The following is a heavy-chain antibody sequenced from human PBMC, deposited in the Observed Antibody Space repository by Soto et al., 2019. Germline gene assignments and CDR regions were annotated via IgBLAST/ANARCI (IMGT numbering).Heavy chain of an antibody. J-gene: IGHJ3*01. Sequence: QITLKESGPTLVKPTQTLTLTCIFSGFSFSADGVGVGWISQPPGKALEWLALIYWDDDTRYRPSLKSRLTITKDSSKNQVVLTMTNMDPVDTATYYCAHAFGGTSWPNDAFDVWGQGKVVTVSS. CDR3: AHAFGGTSWPNDAFDV. V-gene: IGHV2-5*02. CDR1: GFSFSADGVG. D-gene: IGHD3-16*01. CDR2: IYWDDDT.